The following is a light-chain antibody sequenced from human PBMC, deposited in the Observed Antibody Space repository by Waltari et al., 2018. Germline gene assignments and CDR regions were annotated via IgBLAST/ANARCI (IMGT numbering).Light chain of an antibody. CDR3: QQSYSTPRT. CDR1: QSISIY. Sequence: DIQMTQSPSSLSASVGDRVTITCRASQSISIYLNWYQQKPGKAPKLLIYAASSLQSGVPSRFSGSGSETDFTLTISSLQPEDCATYYCQQSYSTPRTFGPGTKVDIK. CDR2: AAS. J-gene: IGKJ3*01. V-gene: IGKV1-39*01.